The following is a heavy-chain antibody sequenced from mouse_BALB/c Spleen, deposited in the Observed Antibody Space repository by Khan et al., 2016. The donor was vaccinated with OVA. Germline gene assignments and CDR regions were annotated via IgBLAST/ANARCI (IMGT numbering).Heavy chain of an antibody. CDR3: ARHGYVAWFAY. V-gene: IGHV1S135*01. CDR1: GYSFTSYY. D-gene: IGHD2-2*01. CDR2: IDPFNGGT. J-gene: IGHJ3*01. Sequence: VQLQQSGPELMKPGASVKISCKASGYSFTSYYIHWVKQSHGKSLEWIGYIDPFNGGTSYNPKFKGKATLPVDKSSSTAYMHLSSLTSDASAVYYCARHGYVAWFAYWGQGTLVTVSA.